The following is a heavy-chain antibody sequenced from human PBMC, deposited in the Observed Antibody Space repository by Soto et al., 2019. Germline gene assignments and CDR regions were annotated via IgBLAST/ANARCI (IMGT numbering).Heavy chain of an antibody. CDR1: GFTFSSYA. Sequence: GGSLRLSCAASGFTFSSYAMSWVRQAPGKGLEWVSAISGSGGSTYYADSVKGRFTISRDNSKNTLYLQMNSLRAEDTAVYYCAKTAALRYGSGWYGYYYGMDVWGQGTTVTVSS. CDR2: ISGSGGST. J-gene: IGHJ6*02. V-gene: IGHV3-23*01. D-gene: IGHD6-19*01. CDR3: AKTAALRYGSGWYGYYYGMDV.